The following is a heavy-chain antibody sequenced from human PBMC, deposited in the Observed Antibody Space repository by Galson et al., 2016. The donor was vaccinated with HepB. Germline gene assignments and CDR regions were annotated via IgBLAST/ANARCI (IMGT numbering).Heavy chain of an antibody. CDR3: ARHSITIFGVVTDAFGD. CDR2: IDPRDSYI. CDR1: GYTFSNYW. V-gene: IGHV5-10-1*01. D-gene: IGHD3-3*01. J-gene: IGHJ3*01. Sequence: QSGAEVKKPGESLRISCKGSGYTFSNYWISWVRQMPGKGLEWMGRIDPRDSYINSSPSLQGHVTISVDKSISTAYLQWSSLKATDTAMYYCARHSITIFGVVTDAFGDWGQGTMVTVSA.